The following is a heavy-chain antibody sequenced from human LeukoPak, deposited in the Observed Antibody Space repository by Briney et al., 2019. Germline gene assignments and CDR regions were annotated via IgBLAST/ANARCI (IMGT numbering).Heavy chain of an antibody. CDR1: GYTFTSYD. CDR2: MNPNSGNT. Sequence: ASVKVSCKASGYTFTSYDINWVRQATGQGLEWMGCMNPNSGNTGYAQKFQGRVTMTRNTSISTAYMELSSLRSEDTAVYYCARGRYYDSSGSLTNDYWGQGTLVTVSS. J-gene: IGHJ4*02. CDR3: ARGRYYDSSGSLTNDY. V-gene: IGHV1-8*01. D-gene: IGHD3-22*01.